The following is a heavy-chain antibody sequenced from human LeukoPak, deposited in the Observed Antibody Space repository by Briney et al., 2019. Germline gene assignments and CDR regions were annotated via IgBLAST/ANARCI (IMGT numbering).Heavy chain of an antibody. CDR2: ISYDGSNK. CDR1: GFTFSSYA. CDR3: AKGRGYYDSSGYYPFDY. Sequence: GGSLRLSCAASGFTFSSYAMHWVRQAPGKGLEWVAVISYDGSNKYYADSVKGRFTISRDNSKNTLYLQMNSLRAEDTAVYYCAKGRGYYDSSGYYPFDYWGQGTLVTVSS. V-gene: IGHV3-30*04. J-gene: IGHJ4*02. D-gene: IGHD3-22*01.